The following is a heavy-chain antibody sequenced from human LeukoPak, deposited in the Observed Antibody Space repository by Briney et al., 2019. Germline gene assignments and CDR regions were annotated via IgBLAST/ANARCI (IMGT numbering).Heavy chain of an antibody. Sequence: ASVKVSCKASGGTFSSYAISWVRQAPGQGLEWMGWMNPNSGNTGYAQKFQGRVTMTRNTSISTAYMELSSLRSEDTAVYYCARGTRTEIAAPFDYWGQGTLVTVSS. D-gene: IGHD6-13*01. V-gene: IGHV1-8*02. J-gene: IGHJ4*02. CDR1: GGTFSSYA. CDR3: ARGTRTEIAAPFDY. CDR2: MNPNSGNT.